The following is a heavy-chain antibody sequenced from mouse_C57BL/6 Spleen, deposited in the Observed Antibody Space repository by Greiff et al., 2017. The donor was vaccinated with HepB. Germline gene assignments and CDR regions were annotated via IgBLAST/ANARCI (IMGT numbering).Heavy chain of an antibody. Sequence: VQLQQPGAELVKPGASVKMSCKASGYTFTSYWITWVKQRPGQGLEWIGDIYPGSGSTNYNEKFKSKATLAVDTSSSTAYMQLSSLTSEDSAVYYCARWLPYYAMDYWGQGTAVTVSS. D-gene: IGHD2-2*01. CDR2: IYPGSGST. V-gene: IGHV1-55*01. CDR3: ARWLPYYAMDY. J-gene: IGHJ4*01. CDR1: GYTFTSYW.